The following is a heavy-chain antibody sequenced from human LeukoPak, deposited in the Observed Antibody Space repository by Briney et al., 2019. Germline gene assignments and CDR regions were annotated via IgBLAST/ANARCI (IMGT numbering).Heavy chain of an antibody. J-gene: IGHJ4*02. CDR3: ARVGGDYGDYDY. CDR2: IYTSGST. Sequence: PSETLSLTCTVSGGSISSGSYYWSWIRQPAGKGLEWIGRIYTSGSTHYNPSLKSRVTISVDTSKNQFSLKVRSVTAADTAVYYCARVGGDYGDYDYWGQGTLVTVSS. CDR1: GGSISSGSYY. D-gene: IGHD4-17*01. V-gene: IGHV4-61*02.